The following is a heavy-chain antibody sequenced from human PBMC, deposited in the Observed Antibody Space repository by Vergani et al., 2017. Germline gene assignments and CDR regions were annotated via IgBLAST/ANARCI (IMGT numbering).Heavy chain of an antibody. CDR3: ARDTGVRYFTGYYYGMDV. J-gene: IGHJ6*02. D-gene: IGHD3-9*01. CDR1: GFTFSSYA. Sequence: VQLVESGGGLVQPGGSLRLSCAASGFTFSSYAMHWVRQAPGKGLEWVAVISYDGSNKYYADSVKGRFTISRDNSKNTLYLQMNSLRAEDTAVYYCARDTGVRYFTGYYYGMDVWGQGTTVTVSS. CDR2: ISYDGSNK. V-gene: IGHV3-30-3*01.